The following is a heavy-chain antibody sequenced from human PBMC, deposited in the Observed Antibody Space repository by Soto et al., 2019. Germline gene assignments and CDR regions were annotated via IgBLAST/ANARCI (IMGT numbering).Heavy chain of an antibody. D-gene: IGHD3-10*01. Sequence: PSVTLSLTCAVYGGSFSGYSWTWIRQPPGTGLEWIGEINHSGSTNYNPSLKSRVTISVDTSKNQFSLKLSSVTAADTAVYYCARGASGATMVRGVIKRWFDPWGQGTLVTVSS. CDR3: ARGASGATMVRGVIKRWFDP. J-gene: IGHJ5*02. CDR1: GGSFSGYS. V-gene: IGHV4-34*01. CDR2: INHSGST.